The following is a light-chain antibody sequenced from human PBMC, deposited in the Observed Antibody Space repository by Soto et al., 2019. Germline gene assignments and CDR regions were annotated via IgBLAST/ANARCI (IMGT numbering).Light chain of an antibody. CDR2: AAS. CDR1: QSISNY. CDR3: QQSYTSPLT. Sequence: DIQMTQSPSSLSASVGDRVTITCRASQSISNYLNWYQQKPGKAPKLLIYAASSLQSGVPSRFSGSGSGTDFTLTISSLQPDYFATYYGQQSYTSPLTLGPGTKVDLK. J-gene: IGKJ3*01. V-gene: IGKV1-39*01.